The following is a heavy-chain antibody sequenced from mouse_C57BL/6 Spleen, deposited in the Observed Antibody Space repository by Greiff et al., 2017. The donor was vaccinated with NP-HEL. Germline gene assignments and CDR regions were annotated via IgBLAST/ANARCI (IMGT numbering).Heavy chain of an antibody. CDR3: ARKVLDGYSFDY. J-gene: IGHJ2*01. CDR1: GYTFTSYW. Sequence: QVQLQQPGAELVMPGASVKLSCKASGYTFTSYWMHWVKQRPGQGLEWIGEIDPSDSYTNYNQKFKGKSTLTVDKSSSTAYMQLSSLTSEDSAVYYCARKVLDGYSFDYWGQGTTLTVSS. CDR2: IDPSDSYT. V-gene: IGHV1-69*01. D-gene: IGHD2-3*01.